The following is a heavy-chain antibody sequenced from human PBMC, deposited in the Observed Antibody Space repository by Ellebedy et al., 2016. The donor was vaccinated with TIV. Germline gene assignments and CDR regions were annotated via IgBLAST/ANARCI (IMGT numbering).Heavy chain of an antibody. Sequence: GGSLRLSXVASGFSSSDYYMSWIRQAPGKGLEWVSYISDSGSMIHYADSVKGRFTISRDNSKNSLYLQMNNLRAEDTAVYYCARISSGRSFYGMDVWGQGTTVTVSS. CDR1: GFSSSDYY. J-gene: IGHJ6*02. CDR2: ISDSGSMI. V-gene: IGHV3-11*01. CDR3: ARISSGRSFYGMDV. D-gene: IGHD6-19*01.